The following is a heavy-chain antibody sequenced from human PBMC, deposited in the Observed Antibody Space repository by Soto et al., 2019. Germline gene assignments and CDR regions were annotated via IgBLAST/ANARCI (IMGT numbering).Heavy chain of an antibody. D-gene: IGHD6-6*01. CDR1: RFTFSNHG. V-gene: IGHV3-33*01. J-gene: IGHJ4*02. Sequence: GGSLRLSCAGSRFTFSNHGMHWVRQAPGEGLEWVAVIWYDGSDEYYADSVKGRFTISRDNSKNTFYLQMNNLRPDDTAVYFCARDVAARRLDSWGQGTPVTVSS. CDR2: IWYDGSDE. CDR3: ARDVAARRLDS.